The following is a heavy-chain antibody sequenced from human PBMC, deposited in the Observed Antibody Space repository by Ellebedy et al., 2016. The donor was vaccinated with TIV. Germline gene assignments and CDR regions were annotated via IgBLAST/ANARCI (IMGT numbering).Heavy chain of an antibody. CDR1: GYTFTSYG. CDR3: ARDGRAGYYYYGMDV. J-gene: IGHJ6*02. CDR2: ISAYNGNT. Sequence: ASVKVSCXASGYTFTSYGISWVRQAPGQGLEWMGWISAYNGNTNYAQKLQGRVTMTTDTSTSTAYMELRSLRSDDTAVYYCARDGRAGYYYYGMDVWGQGTTVTVSS. D-gene: IGHD1-1*01. V-gene: IGHV1-18*01.